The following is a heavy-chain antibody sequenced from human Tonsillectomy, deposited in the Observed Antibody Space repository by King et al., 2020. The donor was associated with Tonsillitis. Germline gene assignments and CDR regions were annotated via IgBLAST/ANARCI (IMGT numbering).Heavy chain of an antibody. Sequence: QLVQSGAEVKKPGASVKVSCKASGYTFTSYGISWVRQAPGQGLEWMGWISAYNGNTNYAQKLQGRDTMTTDTSKRTVYMELRSLRSDDTAVYYSAREGTGGSGWYYFDXWGQXXXVT. D-gene: IGHD6-19*01. CDR3: AREGTGGSGWYYFDX. CDR1: GYTFTSYG. CDR2: ISAYNGNT. V-gene: IGHV1-18*04. J-gene: IGHJ4*02.